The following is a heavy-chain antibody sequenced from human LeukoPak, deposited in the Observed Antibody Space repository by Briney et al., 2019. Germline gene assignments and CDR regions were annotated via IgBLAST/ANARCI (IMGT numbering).Heavy chain of an antibody. J-gene: IGHJ3*02. CDR1: GFIFSDYY. CDR2: ISSSGTVK. Sequence: PGGSLRLSCAASGFIFSDYYMSWIRQAPGKGLEWVSYISSSGTVKYYADSVKGRFTISRDNGKNSLNLQMNSLRAEDTAVYYCARRCSSSCRAFDIWGQGTMVTVSS. D-gene: IGHD6-13*01. CDR3: ARRCSSSCRAFDI. V-gene: IGHV3-11*01.